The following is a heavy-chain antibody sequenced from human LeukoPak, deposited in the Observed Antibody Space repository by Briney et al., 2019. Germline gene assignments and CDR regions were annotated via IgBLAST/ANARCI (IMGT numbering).Heavy chain of an antibody. V-gene: IGHV3-7*01. CDR2: IKQDGSER. CDR3: ASRAGKPGNTPWCFDY. Sequence: GGSLRLSCAASGFTFSNAWMSWVRQAPGKGLEWVANIKQDGSERNYVDSVKGRFTIARDNTKNSLYLQMTSLRGEDTAVYYCASRAGKPGNTPWCFDYWGQGALVTVSS. J-gene: IGHJ4*02. CDR1: GFTFSNAW. D-gene: IGHD1-7*01.